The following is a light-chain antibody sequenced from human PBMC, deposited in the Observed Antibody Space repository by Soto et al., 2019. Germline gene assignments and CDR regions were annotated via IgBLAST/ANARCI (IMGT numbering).Light chain of an antibody. CDR3: SSFSSSNTLYI. Sequence: QSALTQPASVSGSPGQSITISCTGTSSDIGTYNYVSWYRQYPGKTPKLMIYEVSYRPSGVSSRFSGSRSGNTASLTISGLQAEDEADYYGSSFSSSNTLYIFGTGTKLTVL. CDR2: EVS. CDR1: SSDIGTYNY. J-gene: IGLJ1*01. V-gene: IGLV2-14*01.